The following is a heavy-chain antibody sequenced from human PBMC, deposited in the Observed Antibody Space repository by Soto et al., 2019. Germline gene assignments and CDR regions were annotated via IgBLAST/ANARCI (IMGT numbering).Heavy chain of an antibody. CDR3: ARDQRLTSYSKKHYYYYYGMDV. D-gene: IGHD4-4*01. CDR1: GYTFTSYG. Sequence: ASVKVSCKASGYTFTSYGISWVRQAPGQGLEWMGWISAYNGNTNYAQKLQGRVTMTTDTSTSTAYMELRSLRSDDTAVYYCARDQRLTSYSKKHYYYYYGMDVWGQGTTVTVSS. J-gene: IGHJ6*02. V-gene: IGHV1-18*04. CDR2: ISAYNGNT.